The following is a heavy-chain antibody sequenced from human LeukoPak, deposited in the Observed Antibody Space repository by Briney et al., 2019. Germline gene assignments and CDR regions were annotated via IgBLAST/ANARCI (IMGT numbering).Heavy chain of an antibody. D-gene: IGHD3-3*02. CDR1: GGSISTYY. J-gene: IGHJ2*01. CDR3: ARHMHFWNKPYFDL. Sequence: SETLSLTCTVSGGSISTYYWSWIRQPPGKGLEWIGYMYMSGSAYYNLSLKSRVTISVDTSKNQFSLKLSSVTAADTAVYYCARHMHFWNKPYFDLWGRGTLVTLSS. V-gene: IGHV4-4*09. CDR2: MYMSGSA.